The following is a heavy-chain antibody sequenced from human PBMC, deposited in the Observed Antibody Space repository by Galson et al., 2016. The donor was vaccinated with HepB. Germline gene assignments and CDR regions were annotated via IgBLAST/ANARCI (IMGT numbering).Heavy chain of an antibody. D-gene: IGHD3-16*01. Sequence: QSGAEVKKPGESLKISCKGSGYSFTNYWIGWVRQMPGKGLEWMGIIYPGESDAKYSPSFQGQVTTSVDKSISTAYLQWSSLKASDTAMYYCARPRGGRRAHFQYWGQGTLVTVSS. J-gene: IGHJ4*02. CDR1: GYSFTNYW. CDR3: ARPRGGRRAHFQY. V-gene: IGHV5-51*01. CDR2: IYPGESDA.